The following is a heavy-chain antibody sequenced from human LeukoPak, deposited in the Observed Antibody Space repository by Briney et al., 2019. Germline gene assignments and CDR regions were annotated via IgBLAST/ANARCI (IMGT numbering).Heavy chain of an antibody. CDR3: AGWTDGEGAFDI. D-gene: IGHD4-17*01. Sequence: GGSLRLSCAASGFTFSSYSMNWVRQAPGKGLEWVSSISSSSSYIYYADSVKGRFTISRDNAKNSLYLQMNSLRAEDTAVYYCAGWTDGEGAFDIWGQGTMVTLSS. J-gene: IGHJ3*02. V-gene: IGHV3-21*01. CDR2: ISSSSSYI. CDR1: GFTFSSYS.